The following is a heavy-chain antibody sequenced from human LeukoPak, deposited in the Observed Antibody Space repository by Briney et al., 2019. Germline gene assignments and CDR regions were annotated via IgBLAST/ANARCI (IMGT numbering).Heavy chain of an antibody. Sequence: ASVKVSCKASGYTFTSYGISWVRQAPGQGLEWMGWISAYNGNTNYAQKLQGRVTMTTDTSTSTAYMELRSLRSDDTAVYYCARVFARSGEIRGSYYYYWGQGTLVTVSS. J-gene: IGHJ4*02. CDR2: ISAYNGNT. CDR1: GYTFTSYG. CDR3: ARVFARSGEIRGSYYYY. V-gene: IGHV1-18*01. D-gene: IGHD1-26*01.